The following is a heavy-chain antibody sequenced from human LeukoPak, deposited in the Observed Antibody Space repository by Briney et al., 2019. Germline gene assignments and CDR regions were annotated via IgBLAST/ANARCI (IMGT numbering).Heavy chain of an antibody. D-gene: IGHD4-17*01. V-gene: IGHV1-69*13. CDR1: GGTFSSYA. CDR3: ARFNRWGTDYGEYYFDY. J-gene: IGHJ4*02. CDR2: IIPIFGTA. Sequence: SVKVSCKASGGTFSSYAISWVRQAPGQGLEWMGGIIPIFGTANCAQKFQGRVTITADESTSTAYMELSSLRSEDTAVYYCARFNRWGTDYGEYYFDYWGQGTLVTVSS.